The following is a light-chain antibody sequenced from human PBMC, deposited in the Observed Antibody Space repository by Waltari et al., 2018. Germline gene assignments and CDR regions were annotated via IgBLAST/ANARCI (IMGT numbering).Light chain of an antibody. V-gene: IGKV1D-16*01. CDR1: QGISIW. CDR3: QQYNSAPYG. Sequence: DIQMTQSPSSLSASVGDRVTITCRASQGISIWLAWYQQKPGKAPKTLIYKASSLQSGVPSRFSGSGSGTDFTLIISSLQPEDFATYYCQQYNSAPYGFGQGTKVEIK. J-gene: IGKJ2*03. CDR2: KAS.